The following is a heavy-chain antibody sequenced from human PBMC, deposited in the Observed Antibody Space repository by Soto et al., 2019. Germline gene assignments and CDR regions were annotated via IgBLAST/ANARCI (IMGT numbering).Heavy chain of an antibody. D-gene: IGHD3-3*01. CDR2: ISSSGSYI. V-gene: IGHV3-21*01. CDR3: ARVAYYDFWSGYYNPGAFDI. J-gene: IGHJ3*02. Sequence: GGSLRLSCAASGFTFSSYSMNWVRQAPGKGLEWVSSISSSGSYIYYADSVKGRFTISRDNAKNSLYLQMNSLRAEDTAVYYCARVAYYDFWSGYYNPGAFDIWGQGTMVTVSS. CDR1: GFTFSSYS.